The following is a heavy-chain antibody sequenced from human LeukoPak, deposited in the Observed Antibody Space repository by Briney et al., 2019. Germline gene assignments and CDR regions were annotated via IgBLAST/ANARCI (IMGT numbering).Heavy chain of an antibody. CDR2: ISSSSSYI. CDR3: AREITMVRGVDY. CDR1: GFTFSSYS. J-gene: IGHJ4*02. Sequence: PGGSLRLSCAASGFTFSSYSMNWVRQAPGKGLEWVSSISSSSSYIYYADSVKGRFTISRDNAKNSLYLQKNSLRAEDTAVYYCAREITMVRGVDYWGQGTLVTVSS. V-gene: IGHV3-21*01. D-gene: IGHD3-10*01.